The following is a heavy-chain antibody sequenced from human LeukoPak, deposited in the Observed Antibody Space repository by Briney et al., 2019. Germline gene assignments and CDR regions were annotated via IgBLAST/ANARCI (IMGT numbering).Heavy chain of an antibody. V-gene: IGHV3-53*01. CDR2: IYSGGST. CDR1: GFTVSSNY. J-gene: IGHJ4*02. Sequence: GGSLRLSCAASGFTVSSNYMSWVRQAPGKGLEWVSVIYSGGSTYYADSVKGRFTISRDNSKNTLYLQMNSLRAEDTAVYYCARGGYYDFWSGYERFDYWGQGTLVTVSS. D-gene: IGHD3-3*01. CDR3: ARGGYYDFWSGYERFDY.